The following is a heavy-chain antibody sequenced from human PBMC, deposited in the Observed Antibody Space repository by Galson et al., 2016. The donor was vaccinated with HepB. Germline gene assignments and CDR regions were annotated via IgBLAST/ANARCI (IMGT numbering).Heavy chain of an antibody. CDR3: TREANDAFDF. V-gene: IGHV3-30-3*01. J-gene: IGHJ3*01. CDR1: GFTLSKYH. CDR2: SFHDEDYT. Sequence: SLRLSCAASGFTLSKYHMHWVRQAPGKGLEWVALSFHDEDYTYYPETVKGRFTISRDNTKGTVYLHMNSLRDEDTAVYYCTREANDAFDFGGQGTRATVPS.